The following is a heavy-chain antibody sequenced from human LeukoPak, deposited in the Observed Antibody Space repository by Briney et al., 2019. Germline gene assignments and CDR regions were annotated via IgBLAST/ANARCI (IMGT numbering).Heavy chain of an antibody. V-gene: IGHV1-69*04. CDR1: GGTFSSYA. CDR2: IIPILGIA. D-gene: IGHD1/OR15-1a*01. CDR3: ARDDDADWNIDY. Sequence: SVKVSCKASGGTFSSYAISWVRQAPGQGLEWMGKIIPILGIANYAQKFQGRVTITADKSTSTAYMELSSLRSEDTAVYYCARDDDADWNIDYWGQGTLVTVSS. J-gene: IGHJ4*02.